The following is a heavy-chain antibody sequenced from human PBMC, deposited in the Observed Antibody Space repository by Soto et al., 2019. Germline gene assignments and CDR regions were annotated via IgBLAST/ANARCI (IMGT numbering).Heavy chain of an antibody. CDR1: GFTFSSYA. D-gene: IGHD2-21*01. J-gene: IGHJ6*02. V-gene: IGHV3-23*01. Sequence: GGSLRLSCAASGFTFSSYAMSWVRQAPGKGLEWVSAISGSGGSTYYADSVKGRFTISRDNSKNTLYLQMNSLRAEDTAVYYCAIMGGGNLIYYYYYGMDVWGQGTTVTVSS. CDR2: ISGSGGST. CDR3: AIMGGGNLIYYYYYGMDV.